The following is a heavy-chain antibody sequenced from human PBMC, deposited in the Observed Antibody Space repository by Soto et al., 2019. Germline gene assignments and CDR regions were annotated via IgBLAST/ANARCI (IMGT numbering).Heavy chain of an antibody. Sequence: PGGSLRLSCAASGFTFSSYSMNWVRQAPGKGLEWVSSISSSSSYIYYADSVKGRFTISRDNAKNSLYLQMNSLRAEDTAVYYCASGYDYYDSSGYSFLGYYYYGMDVWGQGTTVTVSS. J-gene: IGHJ6*02. CDR1: GFTFSSYS. V-gene: IGHV3-21*01. CDR3: ASGYDYYDSSGYSFLGYYYYGMDV. D-gene: IGHD3-22*01. CDR2: ISSSSSYI.